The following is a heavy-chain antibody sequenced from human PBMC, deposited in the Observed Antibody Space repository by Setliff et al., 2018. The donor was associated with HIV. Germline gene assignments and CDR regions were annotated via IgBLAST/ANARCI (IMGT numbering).Heavy chain of an antibody. CDR1: GYSISSSYW. Sequence: SETLSLTCAVSGYSISSSYWWGWIRQSPGKGLEWIGDIGNIYNGGSTYYNPSLKSRVTMSVDTSKNQFSLELTSLIAADTAVYYCAREECTSWPRVHYWGQGALVTVSS. CDR2: IGNIYNGGST. V-gene: IGHV4-28*03. D-gene: IGHD6-13*01. CDR3: AREECTSWPRVHY. J-gene: IGHJ4*02.